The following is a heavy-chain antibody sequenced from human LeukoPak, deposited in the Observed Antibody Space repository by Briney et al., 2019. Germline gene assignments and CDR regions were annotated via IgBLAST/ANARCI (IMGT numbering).Heavy chain of an antibody. J-gene: IGHJ3*02. CDR3: AREEQQPEDTFDI. CDR1: GGSFSSSGYY. Sequence: SETLSLTCTVSGGSFSSSGYYWGWIRQPPGKGLEWIASIYYSGSTYYNPSLKSRVTTSVDTSKNQFSLRLSSVTAADTAVYYCAREEQQPEDTFDIWGQGTMVTVSS. D-gene: IGHD6-13*01. CDR2: IYYSGST. V-gene: IGHV4-39*02.